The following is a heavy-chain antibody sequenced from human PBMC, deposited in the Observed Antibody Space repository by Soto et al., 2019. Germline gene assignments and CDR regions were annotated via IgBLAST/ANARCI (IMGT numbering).Heavy chain of an antibody. D-gene: IGHD6-19*01. CDR2: IYYSGGT. CDR1: GGSITNGSYY. Sequence: QLQLQESGPGLVKPSETLSLTCTVSGGSITNGSYYWGWIRQPPGKGLEWIGSIYYSGGTYYNPSLKSRVTISVDTSKSQFSLKLSSVTAAYTAVYYCASIPAYSSGWYSRYWGQGTLVTVSS. V-gene: IGHV4-39*01. CDR3: ASIPAYSSGWYSRY. J-gene: IGHJ4*02.